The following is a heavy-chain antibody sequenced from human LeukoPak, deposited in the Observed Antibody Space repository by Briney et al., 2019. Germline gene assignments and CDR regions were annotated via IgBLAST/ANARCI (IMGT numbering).Heavy chain of an antibody. V-gene: IGHV3-30*02. CDR1: GFTLNDYE. CDR2: IRYDGSNK. D-gene: IGHD2-8*01. CDR3: TKGLGNGWAYYFDY. Sequence: PGGSLRLSCAASGFTLNDYEMTWVRQAPGKGLEWAAFIRYDGSNKYYADSVKGRFTISRDNSKNTLYLQMNSLRAEDTAVYYCTKGLGNGWAYYFDYWGQGTLVTVSS. J-gene: IGHJ4*02.